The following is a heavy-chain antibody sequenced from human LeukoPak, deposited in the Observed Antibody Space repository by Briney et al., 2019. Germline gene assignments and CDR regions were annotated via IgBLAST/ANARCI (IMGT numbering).Heavy chain of an antibody. CDR1: GGSFSGYY. Sequence: SETLSLTCAVYGGSFSGYYWSWIRQPPGKGLEWIGEINHSGSTNYNPSLKSRVTILVDTSKNQFSLKLSSVTAADTAVYYCARQPLGSLDYWGQGTLVTVSS. CDR3: ARQPLGSLDY. J-gene: IGHJ4*02. D-gene: IGHD7-27*01. CDR2: INHSGST. V-gene: IGHV4-34*01.